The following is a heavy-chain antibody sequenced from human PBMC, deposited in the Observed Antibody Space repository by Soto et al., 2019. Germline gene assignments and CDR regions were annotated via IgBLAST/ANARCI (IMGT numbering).Heavy chain of an antibody. CDR1: GGSISSGDYY. CDR2: IYYSGST. Sequence: SETLSLTCTVSGGSISSGDYYWSWIRQPPGKGLEWIGYIYYSGSTYYNPSLKSRVTISVDTSKNQFSLKLSSVTAADTAVYYCARAGVGGSYGVYYYYGMDVWGQGTTVTISS. D-gene: IGHD1-26*01. V-gene: IGHV4-30-4*01. J-gene: IGHJ6*02. CDR3: ARAGVGGSYGVYYYYGMDV.